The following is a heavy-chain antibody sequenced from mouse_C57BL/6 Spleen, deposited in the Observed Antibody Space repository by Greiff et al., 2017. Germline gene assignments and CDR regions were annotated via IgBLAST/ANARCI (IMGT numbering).Heavy chain of an antibody. D-gene: IGHD4-1*01. CDR3: ARSPSNWEDY. Sequence: QVQLQQPGAELVMPGASVKLSCKASGYTFTSYWMHWVKQRPGQGLEWIGEIDPSDSYTNYNQKFQGKSTLTVDKSSSTAYLQLSSLTSEDSAVXYCARSPSNWEDYWGQGTTLTVSS. CDR2: IDPSDSYT. J-gene: IGHJ2*01. V-gene: IGHV1-69*01. CDR1: GYTFTSYW.